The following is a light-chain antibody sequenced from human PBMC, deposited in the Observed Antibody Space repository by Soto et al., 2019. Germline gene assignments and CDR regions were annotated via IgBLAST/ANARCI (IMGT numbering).Light chain of an antibody. CDR3: QQYDSSPLT. CDR2: KAS. CDR1: QSIGGW. J-gene: IGKJ4*01. V-gene: IGKV1-5*03. Sequence: DIQMTQSPSTLSASVGDRVTITCRASQSIGGWLAWYQQNPGKAPKLLIYKASSLQSGVPSRFSGSGSGTEFTLTINSLPPDDFASYFCQQYDSSPLTFGGGTKVEIK.